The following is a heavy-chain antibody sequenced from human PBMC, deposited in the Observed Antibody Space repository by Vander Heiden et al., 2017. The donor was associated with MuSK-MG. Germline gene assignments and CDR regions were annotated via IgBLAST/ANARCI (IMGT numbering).Heavy chain of an antibody. CDR3: ARGRGDYYDSSGPSYYFDY. CDR1: GFTFSSYG. D-gene: IGHD3-22*01. CDR2: IWYDGSNK. Sequence: QVQLVESGGGVVQPGRSLRLSCAASGFTFSSYGMHWVRRAPGKGLEWVAVIWYDGSNKYYADSVKGRFTISRDNSKNTLYLQMNSLRAEDTAVYYCARGRGDYYDSSGPSYYFDYWGQGTLVTVSS. J-gene: IGHJ4*02. V-gene: IGHV3-33*01.